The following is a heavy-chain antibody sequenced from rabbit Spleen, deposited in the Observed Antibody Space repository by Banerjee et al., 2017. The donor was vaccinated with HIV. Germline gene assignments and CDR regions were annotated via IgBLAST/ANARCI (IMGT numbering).Heavy chain of an antibody. D-gene: IGHD6-1*01. Sequence: QQQLVESGGGLVKPGASLTLTCTSSGFSFSSSYWIYWVRQAPGKGLEWIGYIDPVFGLTYFASWAKGRFTISKSSSTTVTLQLTSLTAADTATYFCARDDGSYDYIDGYFNLWGPGTLVTVS. CDR1: GFSFSSSYW. CDR3: ARDDGSYDYIDGYFNL. CDR2: IDPVFGLT. J-gene: IGHJ4*01. V-gene: IGHV1S45*01.